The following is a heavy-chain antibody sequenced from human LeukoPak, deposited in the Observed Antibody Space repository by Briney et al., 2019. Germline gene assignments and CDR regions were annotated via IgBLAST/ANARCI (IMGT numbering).Heavy chain of an antibody. CDR1: GSSISTDYY. J-gene: IGHJ4*02. V-gene: IGHV4-38-2*02. CDR2: IYHDGST. D-gene: IGHD3-10*01. Sequence: PSETLSLTCTVSGSSISTDYYWGWIRQPPGEGLEWIGNIYHDGSTYYNPSLKSRVTISVDTSKNQFSLKLSSVTAADTAVYYCAREGVITLVRGVNLGYWGQGTLVTVSS. CDR3: AREGVITLVRGVNLGY.